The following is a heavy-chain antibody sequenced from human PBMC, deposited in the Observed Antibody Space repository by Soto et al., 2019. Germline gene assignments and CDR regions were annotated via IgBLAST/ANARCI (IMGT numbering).Heavy chain of an antibody. CDR3: GREGVAARPYYYYYYGMDV. V-gene: IGHV1-18*01. J-gene: IGHJ6*02. CDR1: GYTFTSYG. D-gene: IGHD6-6*01. CDR2: ISAYNGNT. Sequence: ASVKVSCKASGYTFTSYGISWVRQAPGQGLEWMGWISAYNGNTNYAQKLQGRVTMTTDTSTSTAYMELRSLRSDDTAVYYCGREGVAARPYYYYYYGMDVWGQGTTVTVSS.